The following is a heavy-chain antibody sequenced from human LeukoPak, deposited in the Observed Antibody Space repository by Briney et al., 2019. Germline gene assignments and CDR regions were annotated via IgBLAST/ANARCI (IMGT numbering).Heavy chain of an antibody. CDR2: ISSSSSYI. CDR3: ARESHSSSSGVFDY. Sequence: GGSLRLSCAASGFTFSSYEMNWVRQAPGKGLEWVSSISSSSSYIYYADSVKGRFTISRDNAKNSLYLQMNSLRAEGTAVYYCARESHSSSSGVFDYWGQGTLVTVSS. V-gene: IGHV3-21*01. J-gene: IGHJ4*02. D-gene: IGHD6-6*01. CDR1: GFTFSSYE.